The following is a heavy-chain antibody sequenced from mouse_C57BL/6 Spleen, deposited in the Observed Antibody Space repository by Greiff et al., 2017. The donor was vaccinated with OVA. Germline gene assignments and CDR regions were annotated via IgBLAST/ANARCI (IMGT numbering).Heavy chain of an antibody. V-gene: IGHV5-16*01. CDR2: INYDGSST. J-gene: IGHJ2*01. D-gene: IGHD2-2*01. CDR1: GFTFSDYY. Sequence: EVQLVESEGGLVQPGSSMKLSCTASGFTFSDYYMAWVRQVPEKGLEWVANINYDGSSTYYLDSLKSRFIISRDNAKNILYLQMSSLKSEDTATYYCARASTMVLDYWGQGTTLTVSS. CDR3: ARASTMVLDY.